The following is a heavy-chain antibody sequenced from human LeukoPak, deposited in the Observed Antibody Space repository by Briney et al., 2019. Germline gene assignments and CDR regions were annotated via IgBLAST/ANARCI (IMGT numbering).Heavy chain of an antibody. CDR1: GYTFTGYY. V-gene: IGHV1-69*13. Sequence: SVKVSCTASGYTFTGYYMHWVRQAPGQGLEWMGGIIPIFGTANYAQKFQGRVTITADESTSTAYMELSSLRSEDTAVYYCARGWEVPDFWSGPLYYYYGMDVWGQGTTVTVSS. J-gene: IGHJ6*02. CDR3: ARGWEVPDFWSGPLYYYYGMDV. CDR2: IIPIFGTA. D-gene: IGHD3-3*01.